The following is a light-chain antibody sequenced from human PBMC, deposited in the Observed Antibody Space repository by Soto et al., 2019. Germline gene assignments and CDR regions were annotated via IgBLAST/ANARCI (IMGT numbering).Light chain of an antibody. CDR3: QQRQYWPPIT. Sequence: EIVLTHSPGTLSLSPWERATLSCRASQSVSSSLAWYQQNPGQAPRLLIFDASNRATGIPVRFSGSGSGTDFTLNISSLEPEDFAIYYCQQRQYWPPITFGQGTRLEIK. CDR2: DAS. V-gene: IGKV3-11*01. CDR1: QSVSSS. J-gene: IGKJ5*01.